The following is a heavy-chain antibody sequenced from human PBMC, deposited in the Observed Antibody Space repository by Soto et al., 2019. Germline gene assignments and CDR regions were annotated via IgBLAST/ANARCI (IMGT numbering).Heavy chain of an antibody. CDR1: GFTFSSCA. J-gene: IGHJ4*02. D-gene: IGHD1-1*01. CDR3: ARALRGTAN. V-gene: IGHV3-23*01. Sequence: GGSLRLSVPASGFTFSSCAMTWVRQAPGKGLEWVSLISGSGGSTNYADSVKGRFTISRDNAKNSLYLQINSLRAEETAVYHCARALRGTANWGQGTLVTVSS. CDR2: ISGSGGST.